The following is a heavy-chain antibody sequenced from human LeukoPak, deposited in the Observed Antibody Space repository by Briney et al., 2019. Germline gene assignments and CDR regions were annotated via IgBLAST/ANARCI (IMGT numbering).Heavy chain of an antibody. V-gene: IGHV3-7*01. D-gene: IGHD4-11*01. Sequence: GGSLRLSCAASGFTVSSNYMSWIRQAPGKGLEWVANINQDGGEKYYVDSVKGRFTISRDNAKNSLYLQMNSLRAEDTAVYYCARGSAVTANNFDFWGQGTLVTVSS. J-gene: IGHJ4*02. CDR2: INQDGGEK. CDR3: ARGSAVTANNFDF. CDR1: GFTVSSNY.